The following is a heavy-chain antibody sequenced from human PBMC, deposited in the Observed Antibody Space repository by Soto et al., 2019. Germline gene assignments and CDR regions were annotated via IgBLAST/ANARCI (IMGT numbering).Heavy chain of an antibody. D-gene: IGHD3-22*01. Sequence: KPSETLSLTCTVSGDSISTFYWGWMRQSPGKELDWIGYVYYTGSTNYNPSLKSRVTISVDRSKNQFSLKLTSANAADTAVYYCARGRTVRNYADDSSDYFYFFDYWGQGTQVTVSS. CDR3: ARGRTVRNYADDSSDYFYFFDY. J-gene: IGHJ4*02. CDR2: VYYTGST. V-gene: IGHV4-59*01. CDR1: GDSISTFY.